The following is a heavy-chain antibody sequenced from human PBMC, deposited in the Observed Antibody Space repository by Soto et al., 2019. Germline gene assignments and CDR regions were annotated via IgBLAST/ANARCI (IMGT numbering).Heavy chain of an antibody. CDR2: IDYSGRT. Sequence: SETLSLTCTVSGGSISSYYWSWIRQPPRKGLEWIGYIDYSGRTNYNPSLKSRVTISVDTSKNQFSLKLTSVTAADTAVYYCAREPMAARLFYNFFDSWGQGALVTVSS. D-gene: IGHD6-6*01. J-gene: IGHJ4*02. V-gene: IGHV4-59*01. CDR1: GGSISSYY. CDR3: AREPMAARLFYNFFDS.